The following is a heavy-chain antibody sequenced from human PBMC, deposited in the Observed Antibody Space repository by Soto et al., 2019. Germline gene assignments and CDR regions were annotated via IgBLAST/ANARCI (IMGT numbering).Heavy chain of an antibody. D-gene: IGHD6-25*01. J-gene: IGHJ2*01. V-gene: IGHV3-11*01. CDR1: GFTFSDYY. CDR3: ARARPTSSWYFDL. CDR2: ISTSGDTI. Sequence: QVQLVESGGGLVKPGGSLRLSCAAFGFTFSDYYMSWIRQAPGKGLEWVSYISTSGDTIYYANSVKGRFTISRDNAKNSLYLQMGRGGAEDTAVYYCARARPTSSWYFDLWGRGTLVIVSS.